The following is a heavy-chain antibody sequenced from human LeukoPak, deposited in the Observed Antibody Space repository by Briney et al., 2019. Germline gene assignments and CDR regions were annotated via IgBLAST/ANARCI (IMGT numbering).Heavy chain of an antibody. CDR1: GGSISSYY. D-gene: IGHD2-21*01. CDR3: ARDPSHSRGYFDY. V-gene: IGHV4-59*01. Sequence: SETLSLTCTVSGGSISSYYWTWIRQPPGKGLEWIGYIYYSGSTNYNPSLKSRVTMSVDTSKNQFSLKLSSVTAADTAVYYCARDPSHSRGYFDYWGQGTLVTVSS. J-gene: IGHJ4*02. CDR2: IYYSGST.